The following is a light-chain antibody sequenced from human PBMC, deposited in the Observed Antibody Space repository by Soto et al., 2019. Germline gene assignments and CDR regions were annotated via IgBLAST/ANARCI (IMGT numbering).Light chain of an antibody. Sequence: EIVVTQSPGTLSLSPGERATLSCRASQSISSTYLAWYQQKRGQAPRLLIYGASSRATGIPDRFSGSGSGTDFTLTINRLEPEDFAVYYCKQYGDSPPMYTFGQGTKLEIK. V-gene: IGKV3-20*01. CDR3: KQYGDSPPMYT. CDR2: GAS. J-gene: IGKJ2*01. CDR1: QSISSTY.